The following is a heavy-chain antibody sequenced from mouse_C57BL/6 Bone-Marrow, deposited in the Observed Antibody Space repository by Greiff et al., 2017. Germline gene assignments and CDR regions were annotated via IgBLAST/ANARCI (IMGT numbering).Heavy chain of an antibody. J-gene: IGHJ4*01. CDR3: ARGHYYGSSFHYYAMDY. CDR1: GYSITSGYY. D-gene: IGHD1-1*01. CDR2: LSYDGSN. Sequence: EVKLQESGPGLVKPSQSLSLTCSVTGYSITSGYYWNWIRQFPGNKLEWMGYLSYDGSNNYNPSLKNRISITSDTSKNQFFLKLNSVTTENTATYYCARGHYYGSSFHYYAMDYWGQGTSVTVSS. V-gene: IGHV3-6*01.